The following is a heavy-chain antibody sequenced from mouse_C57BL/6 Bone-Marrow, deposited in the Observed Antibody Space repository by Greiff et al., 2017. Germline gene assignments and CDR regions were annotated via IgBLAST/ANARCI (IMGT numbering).Heavy chain of an antibody. Sequence: EVKLVASGGGLVKPGGSLKLSCAASGFTFSDYGMHWVRQGPEKGLEWVAYISSGSSTIYYADTVKGRFTISRDNAKNTLFLQMTSLRSEDTAMYYCATRRYYYAMDYWGQGTSVTVSS. CDR1: GFTFSDYG. V-gene: IGHV5-17*01. CDR3: ATRRYYYAMDY. J-gene: IGHJ4*01. CDR2: ISSGSSTI.